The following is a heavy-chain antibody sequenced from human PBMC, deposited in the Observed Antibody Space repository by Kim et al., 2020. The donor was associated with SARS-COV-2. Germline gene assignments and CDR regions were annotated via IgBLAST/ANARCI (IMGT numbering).Heavy chain of an antibody. CDR2: IYYSGST. CDR3: ARRGRLIAAAGTFYYYGMDV. D-gene: IGHD6-13*01. Sequence: SETLSLTCTVSGGSISSYYWSWIRQPPGKGLEWIGYIYYSGSTNYNPSLKSRVTISVDTSKNQFSLKLSSVTAADTAVYYCARRGRLIAAAGTFYYYGMDVWGQGTTVTVSS. CDR1: GGSISSYY. V-gene: IGHV4-59*13. J-gene: IGHJ6*02.